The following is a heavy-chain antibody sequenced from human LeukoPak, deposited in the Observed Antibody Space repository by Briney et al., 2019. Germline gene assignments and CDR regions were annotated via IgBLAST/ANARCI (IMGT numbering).Heavy chain of an antibody. CDR1: GFTFSSYA. CDR3: ARDGAEAHQYQLPLGGVLDV. D-gene: IGHD2-2*01. J-gene: IGHJ6*02. V-gene: IGHV3-30-3*01. CDR2: ISYDGSNK. Sequence: GRSLRLSCAASGFTFSSYAMHWVRQAPGKGLEWVAVISYDGSNKYYADSVKGRFTISRDNSKNTLYLQMNSLRAEDTAVYYCARDGAEAHQYQLPLGGVLDVWGQGTTVTVSS.